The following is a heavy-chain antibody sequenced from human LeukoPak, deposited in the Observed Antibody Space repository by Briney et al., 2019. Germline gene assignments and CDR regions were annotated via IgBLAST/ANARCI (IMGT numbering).Heavy chain of an antibody. J-gene: IGHJ4*02. V-gene: IGHV3-30*03. D-gene: IGHD3-10*01. CDR1: GFSFTSYG. Sequence: GGSLRLSCAASGFSFTSYGMHWGRQAPGKGLEWVALITYDGYYKYYSDSVKGRFTISSDTSENTLYLQMNSLRAEDTAVYYCARDLSPVVRASPMGYWGQGTLVTVSS. CDR3: ARDLSPVVRASPMGY. CDR2: ITYDGYYK.